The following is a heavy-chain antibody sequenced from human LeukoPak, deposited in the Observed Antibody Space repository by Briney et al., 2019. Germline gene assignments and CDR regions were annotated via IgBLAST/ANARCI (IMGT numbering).Heavy chain of an antibody. CDR3: TISGQQRVFDY. J-gene: IGHJ4*02. CDR2: INPNSGGT. V-gene: IGHV1-2*02. CDR1: GYTFTDYF. D-gene: IGHD6-13*01. Sequence: ASVRVSCKTSGYTFTDYFLRWVRQAPGQGLEWMGWINPNSGGTNYAQNFQGRVTMTRDTSISTAYMELSSLISDDTAVYYCTISGQQRVFDYWGQGTLVTVSS.